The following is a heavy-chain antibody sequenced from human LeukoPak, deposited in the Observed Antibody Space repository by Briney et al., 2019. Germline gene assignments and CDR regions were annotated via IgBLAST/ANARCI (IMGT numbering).Heavy chain of an antibody. V-gene: IGHV3-74*01. Sequence: GGSLRLSCAASGFSFSSYWMHWVRQAPGKGLVWVSRIKSDGKTNYADSVKGRCTISRDNAKNTVSLQMNSLSAEDTGVYYCARAPSEIGGYYPEYFRHWGQGTLVTVSS. CDR3: ARAPSEIGGYYPEYFRH. CDR2: IKSDGKT. CDR1: GFSFSSYW. D-gene: IGHD3-22*01. J-gene: IGHJ1*01.